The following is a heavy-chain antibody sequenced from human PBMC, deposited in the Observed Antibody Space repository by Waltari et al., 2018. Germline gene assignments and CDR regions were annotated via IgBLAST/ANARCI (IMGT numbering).Heavy chain of an antibody. V-gene: IGHV1-3*01. CDR1: GYTFTSYA. CDR3: ARDLAKVWGQYYYYYGMDV. D-gene: IGHD3-16*01. Sequence: QVQLVQSGAEVKKPGASVKVSCKASGYTFTSYAMHWVRQAPGQRLEWMGWINAGNGNTKYSQKSQGRVTITRYTSASTAYMELSSLRSEDTAVYYCARDLAKVWGQYYYYYGMDVWGQGTTVTVSS. CDR2: INAGNGNT. J-gene: IGHJ6*02.